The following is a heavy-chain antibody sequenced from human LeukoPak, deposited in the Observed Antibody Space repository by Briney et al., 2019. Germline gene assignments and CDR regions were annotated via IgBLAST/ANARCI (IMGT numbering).Heavy chain of an antibody. D-gene: IGHD6-13*01. J-gene: IGHJ4*02. V-gene: IGHV3-66*01. CDR3: ARDSSSWYGGTGGFDY. CDR1: GFIFSSHT. Sequence: PGGSLRLSCAASGFIFSSHTMNWVRQAPGKGLEWVSVIYSGGSTYYADSVKGRFTISRDNSKNTLYLQMNSLRAEDTAVYYCARDSSSWYGGTGGFDYWGQGTLVTVSS. CDR2: IYSGGST.